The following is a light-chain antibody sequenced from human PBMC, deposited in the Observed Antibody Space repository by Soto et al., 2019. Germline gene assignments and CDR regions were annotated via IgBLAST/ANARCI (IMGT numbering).Light chain of an antibody. CDR3: QQYNSYWLT. J-gene: IGKJ4*01. V-gene: IGKV1-5*03. CDR1: QSISSW. CDR2: KAS. Sequence: DIQMTQSPSTLSASVGDRVTITCRASQSISSWLAWYQQKPGKAPKLLIYKASSLESGVPSRFSGSGSGTKFTLTISSLQPDDFATYYCQQYNSYWLTFGGGTKVEIK.